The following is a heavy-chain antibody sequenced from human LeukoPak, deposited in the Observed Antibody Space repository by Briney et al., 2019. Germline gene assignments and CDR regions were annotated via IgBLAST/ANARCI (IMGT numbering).Heavy chain of an antibody. D-gene: IGHD3-22*01. Sequence: SETLSLTRTVSGGSIRSSYYYWGWIRQPPGKGLEWIGSIYDSGSTYYNPSLKSRVTISVDRSKNQFSLKLSSVTAADTAVYYCAREDYDSSGFDYWGQGTLVTVSS. V-gene: IGHV4-39*07. CDR1: GGSIRSSYYY. CDR3: AREDYDSSGFDY. J-gene: IGHJ4*02. CDR2: IYDSGST.